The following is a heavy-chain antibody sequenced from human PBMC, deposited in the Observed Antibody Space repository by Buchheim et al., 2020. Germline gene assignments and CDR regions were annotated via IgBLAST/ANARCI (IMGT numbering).Heavy chain of an antibody. V-gene: IGHV3-30*18. J-gene: IGHJ6*02. CDR1: GFTFSNYG. CDR3: AKAKGKVAPRASYYYYGMDV. Sequence: QVQLVESGGGVVQPGRSLRLSCAASGFTFSNYGMHWVRQAPGKGLEWVAVISYDGSNKYYADSVKGRFTISRDNSQNKPYLQMNSLRAEDTAVYYCAKAKGKVAPRASYYYYGMDVWGQGTT. D-gene: IGHD5-12*01. CDR2: ISYDGSNK.